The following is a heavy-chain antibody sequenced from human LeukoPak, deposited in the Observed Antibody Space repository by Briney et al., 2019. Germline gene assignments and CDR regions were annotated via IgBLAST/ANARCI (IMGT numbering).Heavy chain of an antibody. CDR3: ARVSDGYY. D-gene: IGHD5-24*01. Sequence: SQTLSPTCSVSDVAIISYSRSWIRQPPGKGLEWVGHIYCSGTIKYNPSLKSRVTISVHVPNNQFFLNLRSVTAADTAVYYCARVSDGYY. J-gene: IGHJ6*01. V-gene: IGHV4-59*01. CDR1: DVAIISYS. CDR2: IYCSGTI.